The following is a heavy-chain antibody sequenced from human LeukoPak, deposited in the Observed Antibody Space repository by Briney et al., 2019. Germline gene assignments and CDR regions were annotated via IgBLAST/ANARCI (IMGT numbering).Heavy chain of an antibody. CDR1: GYTFTGYC. J-gene: IGHJ5*02. Sequence: ASVKVSCKASGYTFTGYCMHWVRQAPGQGLEWMGWINPNSGGTNYAQKFQGRVTMTRDTSISTAYMELSRLRSDDTAVYYCARESYHDFWSGYYSGMAPPHHTNWFDPWGQGTLVTVSS. CDR2: INPNSGGT. V-gene: IGHV1-2*02. D-gene: IGHD3-3*01. CDR3: ARESYHDFWSGYYSGMAPPHHTNWFDP.